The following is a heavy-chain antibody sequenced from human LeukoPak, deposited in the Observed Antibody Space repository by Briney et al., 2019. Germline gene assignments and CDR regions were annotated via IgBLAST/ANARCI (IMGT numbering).Heavy chain of an antibody. CDR3: ARGRGSSGFDY. V-gene: IGHV4-59*12. D-gene: IGHD6-19*01. CDR1: RGSISSYY. CDR2: IYYSGST. J-gene: IGHJ4*02. Sequence: SETLSLTCTVSRGSISSYYWSWIRQPPGKGLEWIGYIYYSGSTNYNPSLKSRVTMSVDTSKNQFSLKLSSVTAADTAVYYCARGRGSSGFDYWGQGTLVTVSS.